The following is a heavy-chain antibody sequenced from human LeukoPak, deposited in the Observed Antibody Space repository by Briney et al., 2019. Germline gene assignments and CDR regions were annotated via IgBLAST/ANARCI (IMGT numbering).Heavy chain of an antibody. CDR1: GGSISSYY. CDR3: ARGPFYGGYVLGY. CDR2: IYYSGST. D-gene: IGHD4-17*01. Sequence: SETLSLTCTVSGGSISSYYWSWIRQPPGKGLEWIGYIYYSGSTNYNPSLKSRVTISVDTSKNQFSLKLSSVTAADTAVYYCARGPFYGGYVLGYWGQGTLVTVSS. J-gene: IGHJ4*02. V-gene: IGHV4-59*12.